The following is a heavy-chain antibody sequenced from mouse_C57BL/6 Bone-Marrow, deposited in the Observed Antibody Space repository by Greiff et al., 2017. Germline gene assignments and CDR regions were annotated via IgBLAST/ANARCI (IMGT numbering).Heavy chain of an antibody. CDR1: GYTFTSYW. J-gene: IGHJ2*01. V-gene: IGHV1-50*01. CDR3: ARGITTVGDPLFDY. Sequence: VQLQQPGAELVKPGASVKLSCKASGYTFTSYWMQWVKQRPGQGLEWIGEIDHSDSYTNYNQKFKGKATLTVDTSSSTAYMQLSSLTSEDSAVYYWARGITTVGDPLFDYWGQGTTRTVSS. D-gene: IGHD1-1*01. CDR2: IDHSDSYT.